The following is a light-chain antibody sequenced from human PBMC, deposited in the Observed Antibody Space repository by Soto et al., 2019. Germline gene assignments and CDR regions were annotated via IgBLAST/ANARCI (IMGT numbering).Light chain of an antibody. CDR1: QTISSW. V-gene: IGKV1-5*03. CDR2: KAS. Sequence: DIQMTQSPSTLSGSVGDRVTITCRASQTISSWLAWYQQKPGKAPKLLVYKASTSKSGVPSRLSGSGSGTEFTLTISSLQLDDFATYYCQHYYSYSEAFGQGTKVELK. CDR3: QHYYSYSEA. J-gene: IGKJ1*01.